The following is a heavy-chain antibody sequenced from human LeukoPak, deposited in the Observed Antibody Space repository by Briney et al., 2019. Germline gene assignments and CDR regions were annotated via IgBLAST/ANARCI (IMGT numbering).Heavy chain of an antibody. CDR3: TKNFDL. Sequence: PSETLSLTCTVSGGSISNYYWSWIRQSPGKGLEWIGYIYYSGSTNYNPSLKSRVTISKDTSKNQFSLKLNSVTAADTAVYYCTKNFDLWGRGTLVTVSS. CDR2: IYYSGST. CDR1: GGSISNYY. J-gene: IGHJ2*01. V-gene: IGHV4-59*12.